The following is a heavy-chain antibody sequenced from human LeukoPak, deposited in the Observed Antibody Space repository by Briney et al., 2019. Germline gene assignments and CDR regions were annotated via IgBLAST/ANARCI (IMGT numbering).Heavy chain of an antibody. CDR2: MSYSGST. CDR1: GGSINNYY. CDR3: ARDGGATGGFDP. V-gene: IGHV4-59*01. D-gene: IGHD3-16*01. Sequence: PSETLSLTCTVSGGSINNYYWSWIRQPPGKGLEWIGYMSYSGSTNYNPSLKSRVTISLDTSKIQFSLRLTSVTAADTAVYYCARDGGATGGFDPWGQGTLVTVSS. J-gene: IGHJ5*02.